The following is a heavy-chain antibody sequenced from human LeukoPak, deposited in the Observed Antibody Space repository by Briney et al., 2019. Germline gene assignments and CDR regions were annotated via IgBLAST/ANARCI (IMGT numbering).Heavy chain of an antibody. CDR3: AEDLRHWVGAEFDP. CDR1: GFNLRSFG. J-gene: IGHJ5*02. CDR2: ISGSGRST. V-gene: IGHV3-23*01. D-gene: IGHD1-26*01. Sequence: PGGSLRLSCTLAGFNLRSFGMSWVRQAPGKGLEWISGISGSGRSTYYADAGKGRFSFSRDNSRNTLSLQIISRRPEDTAVYYCAEDLRHWVGAEFDPWGQGTLVTVSS.